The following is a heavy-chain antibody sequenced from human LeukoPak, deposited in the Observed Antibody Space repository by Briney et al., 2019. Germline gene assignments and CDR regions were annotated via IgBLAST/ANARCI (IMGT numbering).Heavy chain of an antibody. D-gene: IGHD6-13*01. CDR2: ISGSGDST. CDR3: ATLEKGIAAAGIPY. CDR1: GFTFSSYA. J-gene: IGHJ4*02. Sequence: GSLRLSCAASGFTFSSYAMSWVRQAPGKGLEWVSAISGSGDSTYYGDSVKGRFTISRDNSKNTLYLQMNSLRAEDTAVYYCATLEKGIAAAGIPYWGQGTLVTVSS. V-gene: IGHV3-23*01.